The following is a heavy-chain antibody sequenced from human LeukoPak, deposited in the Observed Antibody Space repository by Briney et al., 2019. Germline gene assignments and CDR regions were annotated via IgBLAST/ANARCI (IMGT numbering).Heavy chain of an antibody. J-gene: IGHJ4*02. V-gene: IGHV3-74*01. D-gene: IGHD5-24*01. Sequence: GGSLRLSCAVSGFTFSSYWMNWVRQVPGKGLVWVSHINTFGTTATYADSVKGRFTISRDNANNTLYLQMNSLRVEDTAVYYCVRDNAYKFDYWGQGTLVTVSS. CDR3: VRDNAYKFDY. CDR2: INTFGTTA. CDR1: GFTFSSYW.